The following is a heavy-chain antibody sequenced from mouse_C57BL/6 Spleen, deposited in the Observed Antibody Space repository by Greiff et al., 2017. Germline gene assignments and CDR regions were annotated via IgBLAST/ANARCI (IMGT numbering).Heavy chain of an antibody. Sequence: EVKVVESGGGLVQPGGSLKLSCAASGFTFSDYGMHWVRQAPEKGLEWVAYISSGSITLYYADTVKGRFTISRDNAKNTLFLQMTSLRSEDTAMYYCARRTTVVANYARDYWGQGTSVTVSS. CDR1: GFTFSDYG. J-gene: IGHJ4*01. CDR3: ARRTTVVANYARDY. CDR2: ISSGSITL. V-gene: IGHV5-17*01. D-gene: IGHD1-1*01.